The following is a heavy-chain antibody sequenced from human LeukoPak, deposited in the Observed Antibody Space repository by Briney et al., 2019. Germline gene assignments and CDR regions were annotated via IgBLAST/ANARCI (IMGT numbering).Heavy chain of an antibody. Sequence: PSETLSLTCAVYGGSFSGYYWSWIRQPPGKGLEWIGEINHSGSTNYNPSLKSRVTISVDTSKNQFSLKLSSVTAADTAVYYCARDTAGTTSGPDYWGQGTLVTVSS. CDR2: INHSGST. CDR3: ARDTAGTTSGPDY. J-gene: IGHJ4*02. CDR1: GGSFSGYY. D-gene: IGHD1-7*01. V-gene: IGHV4-34*01.